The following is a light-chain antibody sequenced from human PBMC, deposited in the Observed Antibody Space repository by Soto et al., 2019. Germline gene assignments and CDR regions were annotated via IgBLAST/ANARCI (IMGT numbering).Light chain of an antibody. V-gene: IGKV3-20*01. CDR1: QSVSSSY. J-gene: IGKJ1*01. CDR3: PLYADLPWR. Sequence: GWTHTPDTLSLSPGDRATLSCRASQSVSSSYLAWYQQRPGQAPRLLIYGASSRATGIPDRFSGGGSGTDFTLTISRLEPEDFAGYCCPLYADLPWRFGDRTMVAIK. CDR2: GAS.